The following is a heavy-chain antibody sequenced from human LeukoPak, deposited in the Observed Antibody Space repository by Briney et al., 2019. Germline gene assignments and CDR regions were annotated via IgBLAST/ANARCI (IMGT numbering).Heavy chain of an antibody. D-gene: IGHD3-10*01. Sequence: SVKVSCKASGGTFSSYAISWVRQAPGQGLEWMGGIIPIFGTANYAQEFQGRVTITADESTSTAYMELSSLRSEDTAVYYCASGSGSYYRNWFDPWGQGTLVTVSS. CDR1: GGTFSSYA. CDR3: ASGSGSYYRNWFDP. CDR2: IIPIFGTA. J-gene: IGHJ5*02. V-gene: IGHV1-69*13.